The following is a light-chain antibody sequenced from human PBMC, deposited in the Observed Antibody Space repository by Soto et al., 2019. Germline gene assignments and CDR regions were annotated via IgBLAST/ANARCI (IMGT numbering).Light chain of an antibody. V-gene: IGKV1-39*01. Sequence: DIQMTQSPSSLSASVGDRVTITCRASQSISSYLNWYQQKPGKAPKLPVYAAFRLESGVPSRFSGSGSGTDFTLTISSLQPEDFATYYCQQSYSTLLTFGGGTKVDIK. CDR2: AAF. J-gene: IGKJ4*01. CDR1: QSISSY. CDR3: QQSYSTLLT.